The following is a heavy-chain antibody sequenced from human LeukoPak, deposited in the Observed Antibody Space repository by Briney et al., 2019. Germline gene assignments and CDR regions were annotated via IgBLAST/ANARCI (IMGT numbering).Heavy chain of an antibody. Sequence: GRSLRLSCAASGFTFDDYAMHWVRQAPGKGLEWVSGISWNSGSIGYADSVKGRFTISRDNAKNSLYLQMNSLRAEDTALYYCAKDRAAALYYYMDVWGKGTTVTVS. D-gene: IGHD6-13*01. V-gene: IGHV3-9*01. CDR2: ISWNSGSI. CDR1: GFTFDDYA. J-gene: IGHJ6*03. CDR3: AKDRAAALYYYMDV.